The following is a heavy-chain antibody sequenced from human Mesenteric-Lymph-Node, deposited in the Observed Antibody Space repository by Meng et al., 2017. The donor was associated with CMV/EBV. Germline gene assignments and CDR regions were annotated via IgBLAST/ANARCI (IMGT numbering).Heavy chain of an antibody. CDR3: ARDITMFRGVFPYSSGMDV. CDR1: GFTFTTSE. CDR2: ISSSGNTI. V-gene: IGHV3-48*03. J-gene: IGHJ6*02. Sequence: GSLKISCAASGFTFTTSEMNWVRQAPGKGLEWISYISSSGNTIYYADSVKGRFTISRDNAKNSLYLQMNSLRAEDTAVYYCARDITMFRGVFPYSSGMDVWGQGTTVTVSS. D-gene: IGHD3-10*01.